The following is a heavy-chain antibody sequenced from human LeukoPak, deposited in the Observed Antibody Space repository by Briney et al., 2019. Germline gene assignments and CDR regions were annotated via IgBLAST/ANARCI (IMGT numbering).Heavy chain of an antibody. CDR2: IYHSGST. Sequence: SGTLSLTCAVSGGSISSGGYSWSWIRQPPGKGLEWIGYIYHSGSTYYNPSLKSRVTISVDRSKNQFSLKLSSVTAADTAVYYCARASTFTDNWFDPWGQGTLVTVSS. J-gene: IGHJ5*02. CDR1: GGSISSGGYS. V-gene: IGHV4-30-2*01. CDR3: ARASTFTDNWFDP. D-gene: IGHD2-2*01.